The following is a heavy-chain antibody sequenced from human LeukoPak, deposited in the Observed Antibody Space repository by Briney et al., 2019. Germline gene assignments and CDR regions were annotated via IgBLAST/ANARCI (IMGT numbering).Heavy chain of an antibody. J-gene: IGHJ3*02. CDR1: GGSISSSSYH. CDR3: ARVRGAAADAFDI. D-gene: IGHD6-13*01. Sequence: SETLSLTCTVSGGSISSSSYHWGWIRQPPGKGLEWIGSIYYSGSTYYNPSLKSRVTISVDTSKNQFSLKLSSVTAADTAVYYCARVRGAAADAFDIWGQGTMVTVSS. CDR2: IYYSGST. V-gene: IGHV4-39*07.